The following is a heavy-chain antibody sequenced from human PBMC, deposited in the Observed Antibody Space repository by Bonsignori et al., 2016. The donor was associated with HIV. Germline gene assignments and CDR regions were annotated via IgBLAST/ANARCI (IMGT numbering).Heavy chain of an antibody. J-gene: IGHJ6*03. Sequence: WIRQPPGKGLEWIGYIYYSGSTNYNPSLKSRVTISVDTSKNQFSLKLSSVTAADTAVYYCARNYGSGSSDYYYMDVWGKGTTVTVSS. V-gene: IGHV4-59*01. CDR2: IYYSGST. CDR3: ARNYGSGSSDYYYMDV. D-gene: IGHD3-10*01.